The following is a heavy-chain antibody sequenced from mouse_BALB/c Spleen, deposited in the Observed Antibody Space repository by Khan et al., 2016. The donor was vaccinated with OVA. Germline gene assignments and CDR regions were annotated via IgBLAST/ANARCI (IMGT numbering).Heavy chain of an antibody. CDR1: GYTFTSYW. Sequence: DLVKPGASVKLSCKASGYTFTSYWINWIKQRPEQGLEWIGRITPGSGSTSYNEMFKGKATLTVDTSSSTAYIQFSSLSSEDSAVYFCAKANYNDSSRDAMDYWGRGTSVTVSS. CDR3: AKANYNDSSRDAMDY. J-gene: IGHJ4*01. D-gene: IGHD1-1*01. CDR2: ITPGSGST. V-gene: IGHV1S41*01.